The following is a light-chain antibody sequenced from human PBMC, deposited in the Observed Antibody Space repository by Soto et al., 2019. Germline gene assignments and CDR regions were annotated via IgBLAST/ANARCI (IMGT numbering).Light chain of an antibody. CDR2: DVI. J-gene: IGLJ1*01. CDR3: GSYRTNRPYV. V-gene: IGLV2-14*01. Sequence: QSALTQPASVSGSPGQSITVSCTGTNSDVGGYNYVSWYQQYPGEAPKLMIYDVINRPSGVSNRFSGSKSGNTASLTISGLQAEDEADYYCGSYRTNRPYVFGTATKLTVL. CDR1: NSDVGGYNY.